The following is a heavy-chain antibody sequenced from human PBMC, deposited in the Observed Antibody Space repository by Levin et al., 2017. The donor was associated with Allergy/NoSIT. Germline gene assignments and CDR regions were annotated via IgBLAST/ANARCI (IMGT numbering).Heavy chain of an antibody. Sequence: GGSLRLSCAASGFTFNTYAMSWVRQAPGKGLEWVSSISGSGDSTYYADSVKGRFIISRDNSKNTVFLQMDSLRADDTALYFCAKARKNGYKSSFYYYGMDVWGQGSTVIVSS. J-gene: IGHJ6*02. CDR3: AKARKNGYKSSFYYYGMDV. D-gene: IGHD3-22*01. CDR2: ISGSGDST. CDR1: GFTFNTYA. V-gene: IGHV3-23*01.